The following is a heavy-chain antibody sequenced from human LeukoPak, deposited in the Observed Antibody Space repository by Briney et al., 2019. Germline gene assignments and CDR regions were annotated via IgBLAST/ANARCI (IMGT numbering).Heavy chain of an antibody. Sequence: GGSLRLSCAASGFTFSSSAMSWVRQAPGKGLEWVSAISNNGGYTYYADSVQGRFTISRDNSKSTLCLQMNSLRAEDTAVYYCAKETTSRGEYWGQGTTVTVSS. V-gene: IGHV3-23*01. D-gene: IGHD3-10*01. J-gene: IGHJ6*02. CDR2: ISNNGGYT. CDR3: AKETTSRGEY. CDR1: GFTFSSSA.